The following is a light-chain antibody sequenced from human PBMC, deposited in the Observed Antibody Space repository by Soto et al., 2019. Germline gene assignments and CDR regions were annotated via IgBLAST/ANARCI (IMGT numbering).Light chain of an antibody. V-gene: IGKV1-33*01. CDR3: QQYGF. Sequence: DLQMTQSPSSLSASVGDRVTITCQASQDISNYLNWYQQKPGKAPKLLIYDASNLETGVPSRFSGSGPGTDFTFTISCLQPEDIATYYCQQYGFFGQGTKLQIK. J-gene: IGKJ2*01. CDR2: DAS. CDR1: QDISNY.